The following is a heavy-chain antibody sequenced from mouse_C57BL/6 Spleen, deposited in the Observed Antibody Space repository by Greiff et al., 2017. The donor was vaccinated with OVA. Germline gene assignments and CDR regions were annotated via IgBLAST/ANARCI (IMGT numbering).Heavy chain of an antibody. CDR3: ARGGGDGYFYFDY. D-gene: IGHD2-3*01. Sequence: VQLQQPGAELVRPGSSVKLSCKASGYTFTSYWMHWVKQRPIQGLEWIGNIDPSDSETHYNQKFKDKATLTVDKSSSTAYMQLSSLTSEDSAVYYCARGGGDGYFYFDYWGQGTTLTVSS. V-gene: IGHV1-52*01. CDR1: GYTFTSYW. J-gene: IGHJ2*01. CDR2: IDPSDSET.